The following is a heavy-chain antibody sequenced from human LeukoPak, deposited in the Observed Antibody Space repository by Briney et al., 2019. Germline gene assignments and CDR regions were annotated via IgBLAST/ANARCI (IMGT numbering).Heavy chain of an antibody. D-gene: IGHD1-20*01. CDR2: ISGSGGST. CDR3: AKDEWDDPTEYNWNECFDY. J-gene: IGHJ4*02. CDR1: GFTFSSYA. Sequence: GGSLRLSCAASGFTFSSYAMSWVRKAPGKGMEWVSAISGSGGSTYYADSVKGRFTISRDNSKNTLYLQMNSLRAEDTAVYYCAKDEWDDPTEYNWNECFDYWGQGTLVTVSS. V-gene: IGHV3-23*01.